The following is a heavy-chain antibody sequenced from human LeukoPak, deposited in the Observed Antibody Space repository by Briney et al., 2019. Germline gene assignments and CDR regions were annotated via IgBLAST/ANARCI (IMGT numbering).Heavy chain of an antibody. J-gene: IGHJ4*02. V-gene: IGHV3-7*01. D-gene: IGHD3-22*01. Sequence: GGSLRLSCAASGFTFSSYWMSWVRQAPGKGLEWVANIKQDGSEKYYVDSVKGRFTISRDNAKNSLYLQMNSLRAEDTAVYYCARGWKYYYDSSGYLAYYFDYWGQGTLVTVSS. CDR1: GFTFSSYW. CDR2: IKQDGSEK. CDR3: ARGWKYYYDSSGYLAYYFDY.